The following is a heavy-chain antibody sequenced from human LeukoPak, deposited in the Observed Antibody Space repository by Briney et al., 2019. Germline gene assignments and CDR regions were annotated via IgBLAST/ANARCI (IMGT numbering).Heavy chain of an antibody. CDR2: ISSSSSYI. Sequence: PGGSLRLSCAASGFTFSSYSMNWVRQAPGKGLEWVSSISSSSSYIYYADSVKGRFTISRDNAKNSLYLQMNSLRAEDTAVYYCARAPAVAGTRALFPDFDHWGQGTLVTVSS. D-gene: IGHD6-19*01. CDR1: GFTFSSYS. V-gene: IGHV3-21*01. CDR3: ARAPAVAGTRALFPDFDH. J-gene: IGHJ4*02.